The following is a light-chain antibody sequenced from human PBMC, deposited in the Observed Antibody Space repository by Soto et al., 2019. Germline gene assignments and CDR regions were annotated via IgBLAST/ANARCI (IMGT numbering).Light chain of an antibody. Sequence: QSALTQPASVSGSPGQSITFSCTGTSSDVGGYDYVGWYQQHPGKAPKLMIYNVYNRPSGVSFRFSGSKSGNTASLTISGLQTEDEADYYCTSYTNRYTYVFGTGTKVSVL. CDR1: SSDVGGYDY. CDR2: NVY. CDR3: TSYTNRYTYV. J-gene: IGLJ1*01. V-gene: IGLV2-14*01.